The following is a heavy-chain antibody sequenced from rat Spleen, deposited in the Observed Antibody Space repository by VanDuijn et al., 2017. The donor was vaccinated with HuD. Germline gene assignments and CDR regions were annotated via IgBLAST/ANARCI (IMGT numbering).Heavy chain of an antibody. J-gene: IGHJ2*01. D-gene: IGHD1-2*01. V-gene: IGHV2S8*01. CDR3: ARSDYSSPYYFDY. CDR2: ISSDGTT. CDR1: GFSLSNYG. Sequence: VQLQESGPGLVKPSQSLSLTCTVSGFSLSNYGVIWVRQPPGKVLEWIAAISSDGTTYYNSPLKSRLSISRDTSKSQVFLKMNNLQTEDTAMYFCARSDYSSPYYFDYWGQGVMVTVSS.